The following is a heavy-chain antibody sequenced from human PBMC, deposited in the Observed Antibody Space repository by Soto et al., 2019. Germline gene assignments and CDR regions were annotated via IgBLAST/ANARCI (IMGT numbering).Heavy chain of an antibody. CDR2: IYYTGTT. CDR3: AGGLRWRPDY. Sequence: PSETLSLTCTVSGASISSGDYSWSWIRQYPGQGLEWIGDIYYTGTTNYNPSLKSRLTISVDTSKNQFSLKLSSVTAADTAVYYCAGGLRWRPDYWGQGTLVTVSS. CDR1: GASISSGDYS. J-gene: IGHJ4*02. V-gene: IGHV4-31*03.